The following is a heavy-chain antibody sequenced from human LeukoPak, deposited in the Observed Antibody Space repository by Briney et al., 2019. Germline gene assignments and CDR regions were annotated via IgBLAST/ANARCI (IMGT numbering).Heavy chain of an antibody. CDR1: GGSISSSIYY. Sequence: SETLSLTCTVSGGSISSSIYYWGWIRQPPGKGLEWIGSIYYSGSTYYNPSLKSRVTISVDTSKNQFSLKLSSVTAADTAVYYCARHGYSSSFYFDYWGQGTLVTVSS. V-gene: IGHV4-39*01. D-gene: IGHD6-13*01. CDR3: ARHGYSSSFYFDY. CDR2: IYYSGST. J-gene: IGHJ4*02.